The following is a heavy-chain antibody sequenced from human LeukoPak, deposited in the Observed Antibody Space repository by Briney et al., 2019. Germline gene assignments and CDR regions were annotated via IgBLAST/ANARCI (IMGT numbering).Heavy chain of an antibody. J-gene: IGHJ4*02. CDR2: INPNSGGT. Sequence: GASVKVSCKSSGYTFIDYYIHWVRQAPGQGLEWMGRINPNSGGTNSAQTFQGRVTMTRDTSISTAYMELNRLTSDDTAVYYCARDLPSTPNWELDYWGQGTLVTFSS. CDR3: ARDLPSTPNWELDY. V-gene: IGHV1-2*06. CDR1: GYTFIDYY. D-gene: IGHD7-27*01.